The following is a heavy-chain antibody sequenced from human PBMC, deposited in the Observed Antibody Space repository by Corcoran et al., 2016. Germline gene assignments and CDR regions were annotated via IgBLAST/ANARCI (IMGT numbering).Heavy chain of an antibody. CDR3: ARERGGYSSGYYYYYGMDV. Sequence: EVQLVESGGGLVQPGGSLRLSCAASGFTFSSYSMNWVRQAPGKGLEWVSYISSSSSTIYYADSVKGRFTISRDNAKNSLYLQMNSLREEDTAVYYCARERGGYSSGYYYYYGMDVWGQGTTVTVSS. D-gene: IGHD6-19*01. CDR1: GFTFSSYS. CDR2: ISSSSSTI. V-gene: IGHV3-48*02. J-gene: IGHJ6*02.